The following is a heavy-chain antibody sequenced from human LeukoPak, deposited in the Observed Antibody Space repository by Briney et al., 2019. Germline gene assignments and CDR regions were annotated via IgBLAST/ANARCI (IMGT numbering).Heavy chain of an antibody. Sequence: GASVKVSCKASGYTFTSYYMHWVRQAPGQGLEWMGIINPSGGSTSYAQKFQGRVTMTRDTSTSTVYMELSSLRSEDTAVYYCARSPTVTKRLVVESYWGQGTLVTVPS. D-gene: IGHD4-17*01. J-gene: IGHJ4*02. CDR1: GYTFTSYY. V-gene: IGHV1-46*01. CDR2: INPSGGST. CDR3: ARSPTVTKRLVVESY.